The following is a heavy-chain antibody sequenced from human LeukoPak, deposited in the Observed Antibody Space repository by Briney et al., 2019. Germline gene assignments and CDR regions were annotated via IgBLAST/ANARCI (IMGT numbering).Heavy chain of an antibody. CDR2: ISYDGSNK. V-gene: IGHV3-30-3*01. Sequence: GGSLRLSCAASGFTFSSYAMHWVRQAPGKGLEWVAVISYDGSNKYYADSVKGRFTISRDNSKNTLYLRMNSLRAEDTAVYYCARDVSPHSSGWYVFDYWGQGTLVTVSS. D-gene: IGHD6-19*01. CDR3: ARDVSPHSSGWYVFDY. CDR1: GFTFSSYA. J-gene: IGHJ4*02.